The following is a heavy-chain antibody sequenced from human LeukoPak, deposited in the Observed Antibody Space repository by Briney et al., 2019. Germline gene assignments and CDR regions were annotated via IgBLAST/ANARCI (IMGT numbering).Heavy chain of an antibody. J-gene: IGHJ3*02. D-gene: IGHD1-26*01. CDR2: IFHSGST. CDR1: GYSISSGFY. Sequence: SETLSLTCSVSGYSISSGFYWGWIRQPPGKGLEWIGSIFHSGSTYYNPSLKSRVTISVDTSKNQFSLKLSSVTAADTAVYYCAREGARWEPSFSAFDIWGQGTMVTVSS. V-gene: IGHV4-38-2*02. CDR3: AREGARWEPSFSAFDI.